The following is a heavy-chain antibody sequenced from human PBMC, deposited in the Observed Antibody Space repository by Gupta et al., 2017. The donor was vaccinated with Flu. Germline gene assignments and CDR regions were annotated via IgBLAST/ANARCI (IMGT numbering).Heavy chain of an antibody. CDR1: SGSY. CDR3: TRLGGVTVGYNWFDP. CDR2: IDHSGGT. V-gene: IGHV4-34*01. J-gene: IGHJ5*02. Sequence: SGSYWSWIRQPPGKGPEWIGEIDHSGGTNYNPSRKSRVTMSVDTSKNQFFLNFYSVNAAEKAIYYCTRLGGVTVGYNWFDPWGQGTLVTVSS. D-gene: IGHD4-4*01.